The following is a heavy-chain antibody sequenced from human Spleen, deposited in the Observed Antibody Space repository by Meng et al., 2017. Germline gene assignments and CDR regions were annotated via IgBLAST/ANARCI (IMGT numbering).Heavy chain of an antibody. D-gene: IGHD2-15*01. CDR1: GGSVSGYD. J-gene: IGHJ4*02. CDR3: ARGLVAARGPILDY. V-gene: IGHV4-34*01. CDR2: IKNRGST. Sequence: QWPPRPWGAGLLKPAEPWSLTCVVYGGSVSGYDWGWLRQAPGKGLGWIGEIKNRGSTNYNPSLKRRVTISVDTSKNQFSLKLSSVSAADTAVYYWARGLVAARGPILDYWGQGTLVTVSS.